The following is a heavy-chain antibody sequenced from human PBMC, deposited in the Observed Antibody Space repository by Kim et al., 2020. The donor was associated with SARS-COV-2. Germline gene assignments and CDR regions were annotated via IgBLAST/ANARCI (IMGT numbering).Heavy chain of an antibody. V-gene: IGHV3-7*03. J-gene: IGHJ5*01. CDR1: GFTLRKNW. Sequence: GGSLRLSCVVSGFTLRKNWMSWVRLAPGKGLEWVAMKKADGSEEHYADSVKGRFTMSRDNGKNSLYLEMSSLRAEDTAIYYCASLDS. CDR2: KKADGSEE. CDR3: ASLDS.